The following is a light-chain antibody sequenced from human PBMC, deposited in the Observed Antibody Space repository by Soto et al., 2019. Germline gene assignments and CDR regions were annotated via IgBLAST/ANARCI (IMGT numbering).Light chain of an antibody. V-gene: IGKV1-9*01. Sequence: IQLTQSPSSLSASVGDRVTITCRASQGISSYLAWFQQKPGKAPKLLIYAASTLQSGVPSRFSGSGSGTDFTLTFNSLQPEDFATYYCQQVNSYPLITFGQGTRLEIK. CDR2: AAS. CDR1: QGISSY. CDR3: QQVNSYPLIT. J-gene: IGKJ5*01.